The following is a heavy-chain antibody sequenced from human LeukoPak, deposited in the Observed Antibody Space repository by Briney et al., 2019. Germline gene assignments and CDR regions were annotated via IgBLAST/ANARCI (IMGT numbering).Heavy chain of an antibody. V-gene: IGHV3-21*01. CDR2: ISSSSSYI. CDR1: GFTFSSYS. CDR3: ARSLYGDYRNYYSYYGMDV. Sequence: GGSLRLSCAASGFTFSSYSMNWVRQAPGKGLEWVASISSSSSYIYYADSVKGRFTISRDNAKNSLYLQMNSLRAEDTAVYYCARSLYGDYRNYYSYYGMDVWGQGTTVTVSS. J-gene: IGHJ6*02. D-gene: IGHD4-17*01.